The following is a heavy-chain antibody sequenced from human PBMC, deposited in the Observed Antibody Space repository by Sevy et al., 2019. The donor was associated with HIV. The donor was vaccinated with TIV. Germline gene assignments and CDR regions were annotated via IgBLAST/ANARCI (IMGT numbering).Heavy chain of an antibody. CDR3: TSSNLYYDFWSGYLD. CDR1: GFTFTNAW. D-gene: IGHD3-3*01. CDR2: IKSKSDGGTT. V-gene: IGHV3-15*01. Sequence: GGSLRLSCAASGFTFTNAWMSWVRQAPGKGLEWVGRIKSKSDGGTTDYAAPVKGRFSISRDDSKNTLYLQMNGLKTEDTAVYYCTSSNLYYDFWSGYLDWGQGTLVTVSS. J-gene: IGHJ4*02.